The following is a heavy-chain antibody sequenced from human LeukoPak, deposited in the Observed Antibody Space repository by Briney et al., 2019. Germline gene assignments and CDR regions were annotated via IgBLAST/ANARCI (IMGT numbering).Heavy chain of an antibody. V-gene: IGHV4-34*01. CDR2: INHSGST. J-gene: IGHJ5*02. D-gene: IGHD1-26*01. Sequence: KPSETLSLTCAVYGGSFSGYYWSWIRQPPGKGLEWIGEINHSGSTNYNPSLKSRVTISLDTSKNQFSLYLSSVTAADTAVYYCARRPSGGTNWFDPWGQGSLVTVSS. CDR1: GGSFSGYY. CDR3: ARRPSGGTNWFDP.